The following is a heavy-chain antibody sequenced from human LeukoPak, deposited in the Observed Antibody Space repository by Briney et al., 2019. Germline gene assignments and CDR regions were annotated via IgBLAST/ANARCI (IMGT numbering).Heavy chain of an antibody. CDR1: GGSISSYY. CDR2: IYYSGST. D-gene: IGHD3-22*01. J-gene: IGHJ4*02. Sequence: PSETLSLTCTVSGGSISSYYWSWIRQPPGKGLEWIGYIYYSGSTNYNPSLKSRVTISVDTSKNHFSLKLSSVTAADTAVYYCARTYDSSGFGIDWGQGTLVTVSS. V-gene: IGHV4-59*08. CDR3: ARTYDSSGFGID.